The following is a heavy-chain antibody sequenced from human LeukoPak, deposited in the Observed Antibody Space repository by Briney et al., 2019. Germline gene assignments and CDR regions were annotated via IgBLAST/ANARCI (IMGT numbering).Heavy chain of an antibody. V-gene: IGHV3-33*01. CDR3: ARLPGIAAAGTIYYGMDV. Sequence: GGSLRLSCAASGFTFSSYGMHWVRQAPGKGLEWVAVIWYDGSNKYYADSVKGRFTISRDNSKNTLYLQMNSLRAEDTAVYYCARLPGIAAAGTIYYGMDVWGQGTTVTVSS. D-gene: IGHD6-13*01. CDR1: GFTFSSYG. CDR2: IWYDGSNK. J-gene: IGHJ6*02.